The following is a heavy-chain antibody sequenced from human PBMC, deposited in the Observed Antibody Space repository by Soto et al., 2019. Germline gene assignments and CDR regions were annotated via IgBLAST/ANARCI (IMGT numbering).Heavy chain of an antibody. Sequence: ASVKVSCKASGYTFTSYYMHWVRQAPGQGLEWMGIINPSGGSTSYAQKFQGRVTMTRDTSTSTVYMELSSLRSEDTAVYYCARAAPNTTIVGANSFSPWGQGTLLT. V-gene: IGHV1-46*01. CDR2: INPSGGST. J-gene: IGHJ5*02. CDR1: GYTFTSYY. CDR3: ARAAPNTTIVGANSFSP. D-gene: IGHD3-22*01.